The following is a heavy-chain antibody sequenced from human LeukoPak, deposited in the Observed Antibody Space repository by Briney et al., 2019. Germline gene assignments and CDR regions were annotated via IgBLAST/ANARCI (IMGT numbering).Heavy chain of an antibody. Sequence: SVKVSCKASGGTFSSYAISWVRQAPGQGLEWMGRIIPILGIANYAQKFQGRVTITADKSTSTAYMELSSLRSEDTAVYYCARASAWDGYKNWGQGTLVTVSS. CDR3: ARASAWDGYKN. J-gene: IGHJ4*02. CDR2: IIPILGIA. D-gene: IGHD5-24*01. CDR1: GGTFSSYA. V-gene: IGHV1-69*04.